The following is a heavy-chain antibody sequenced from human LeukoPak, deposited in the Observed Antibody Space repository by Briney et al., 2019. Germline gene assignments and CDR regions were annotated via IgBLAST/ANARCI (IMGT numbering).Heavy chain of an antibody. J-gene: IGHJ4*02. CDR1: GFTFSSYW. V-gene: IGHV3-7*03. CDR3: AKSLRNGSGWASDY. CDR2: IKQDGSEK. Sequence: PGGSLRLSCAASGFTFSSYWMSWVRQAPGKGLEWVANIKQDGSEKYYVDSVKGRFTISRDNAKMYLQMNSLRTEDTAVYYCAKSLRNGSGWASDYWGQGTLVTVSS. D-gene: IGHD6-19*01.